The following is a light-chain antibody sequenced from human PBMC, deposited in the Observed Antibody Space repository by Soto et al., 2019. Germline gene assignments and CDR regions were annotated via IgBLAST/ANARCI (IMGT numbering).Light chain of an antibody. V-gene: IGKV3-20*01. CDR2: GAS. J-gene: IGKJ1*01. CDR3: QQYGSSET. Sequence: EIVLTQSPGTLSLSPGERATLSYRASQSVSSSYLAWYQQKPGQAPRLLIYGASSRATGIPDRFSGSGSGTDFTLTISRLEPEDYAVYYCQQYGSSETFAQGTKVDIK. CDR1: QSVSSSY.